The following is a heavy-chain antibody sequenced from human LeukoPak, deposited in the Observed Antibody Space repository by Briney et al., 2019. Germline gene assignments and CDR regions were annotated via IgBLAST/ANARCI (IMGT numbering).Heavy chain of an antibody. Sequence: PGGSLRLSCAASGFTFSSYSMNWVRQAPGKGLEWVSSISSSSSYIYYADSVKGRFTISRDNAKNSLYLQMNSLRAEDTAVYYCARDPSYDFWSGYLGYWGQGTLVTVSS. CDR3: ARDPSYDFWSGYLGY. CDR1: GFTFSSYS. J-gene: IGHJ4*02. CDR2: ISSSSSYI. D-gene: IGHD3-3*01. V-gene: IGHV3-21*01.